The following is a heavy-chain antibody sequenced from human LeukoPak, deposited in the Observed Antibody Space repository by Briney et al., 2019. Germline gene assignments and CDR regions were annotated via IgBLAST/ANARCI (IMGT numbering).Heavy chain of an antibody. V-gene: IGHV4-59*01. CDR3: ARDGDCSGGSCSSTSDAFDI. CDR1: GGSISSYY. CDR2: IYYSGST. D-gene: IGHD2-15*01. Sequence: SETLSLTCTVSGGSISSYYWSWIRQPPGKGLEWIGYIYYSGSTNYNPSLKSRVTISVDTSKNQFSLKLSSVTAADTAVYYCARDGDCSGGSCSSTSDAFDIWGQGTMVTVSS. J-gene: IGHJ3*02.